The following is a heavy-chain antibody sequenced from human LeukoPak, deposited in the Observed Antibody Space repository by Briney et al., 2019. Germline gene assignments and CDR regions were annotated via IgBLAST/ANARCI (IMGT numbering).Heavy chain of an antibody. CDR1: GGSIASSSNY. J-gene: IGHJ6*03. V-gene: IGHV4-39*07. CDR2: IFYTGNT. CDR3: ARVPRSYYYYYYMDV. Sequence: SETLSLTCTVSGGSIASSSNYWLWLRQPPGKGLEWIGSIFYTGNTYYSPSLKSRVTISADTSKNQFSLKLSSVTAADTAVYYCARVPRSYYYYYYMDVWGKGTTVTVSS.